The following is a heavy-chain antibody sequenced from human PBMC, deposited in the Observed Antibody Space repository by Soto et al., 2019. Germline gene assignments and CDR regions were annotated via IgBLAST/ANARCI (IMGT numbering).Heavy chain of an antibody. CDR2: ISSSSSDT. CDR3: ARDYYDKSGYYPNSYYYGMDV. J-gene: IGHJ6*02. Sequence: QVQLVESGGGLVKPGGSLRLSCAASGFTFSDNSMSWIRQAPGKGLEWVSYISSSSSDTNYADSVKGRFTISRDNAKSSLYLQMNSLRAEDTAVYYCARDYYDKSGYYPNSYYYGMDVWGRGTTVTVSS. D-gene: IGHD3-22*01. V-gene: IGHV3-11*06. CDR1: GFTFSDNS.